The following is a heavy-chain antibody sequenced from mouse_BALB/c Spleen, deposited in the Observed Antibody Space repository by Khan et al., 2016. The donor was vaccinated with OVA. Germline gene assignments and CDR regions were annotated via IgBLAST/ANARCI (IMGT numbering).Heavy chain of an antibody. CDR2: IAPGRGSR. CDR3: ARSNYYGRSLYAMDY. Sequence: LVTPGASVKLSCKASGYTFTSYWINWIKQRPGPGLEWIGQIAPGRGSRSYREVFTGKATLTVYTSSTTVSIQFSRLSSEASAAAFCARSNYYGRSLYAMDYWGQGTSVTGSS. CDR1: GYTFTSYW. J-gene: IGHJ4*01. V-gene: IGHV1S41*01. D-gene: IGHD1-1*01.